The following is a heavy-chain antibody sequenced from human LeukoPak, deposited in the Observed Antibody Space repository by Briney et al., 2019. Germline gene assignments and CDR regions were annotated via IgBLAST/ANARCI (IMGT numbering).Heavy chain of an antibody. V-gene: IGHV3-48*03. CDR2: ISSSGSTI. CDR3: AELGITMIGGV. J-gene: IGHJ6*04. CDR1: GFTFSSYE. D-gene: IGHD3-10*02. Sequence: GSLRLSCAASGFTFSSYEMNWVRQAPGKGLEWVSYISSSGSTIYYADSVKGRFTISRDSAKNSLYLQMNSLRAEDTAVYYCAELGITMIGGVWGKGTTVTISS.